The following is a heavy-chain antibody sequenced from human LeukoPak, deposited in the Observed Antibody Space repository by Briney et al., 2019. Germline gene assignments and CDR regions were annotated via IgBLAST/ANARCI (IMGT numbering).Heavy chain of an antibody. CDR3: ARPIRGYDGFDI. D-gene: IGHD5-12*01. Sequence: GGSLRLSCAASGFTFSNYWMYWVRQAPGKGLVWVSRINGAGSTTNYADSVKGRFTISRDNGKNTLYLQMNCLRAEDTAIYYCARPIRGYDGFDIWGQGTMVTVSS. J-gene: IGHJ3*02. CDR1: GFTFSNYW. V-gene: IGHV3-74*01. CDR2: INGAGSTT.